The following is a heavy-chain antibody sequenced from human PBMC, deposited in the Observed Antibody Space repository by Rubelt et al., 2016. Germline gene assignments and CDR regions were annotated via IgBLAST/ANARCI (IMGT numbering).Heavy chain of an antibody. D-gene: IGHD3-16*02. Sequence: NPCSGGANYAQNFQGRVTMARDTSISTAYMELSRLRSDDTAVYYCASSKRMLSYFDYWGQGTLVTVSS. CDR3: ASSKRMLSYFDY. CDR2: NPCSGGA. V-gene: IGHV1-2*02. J-gene: IGHJ4*02.